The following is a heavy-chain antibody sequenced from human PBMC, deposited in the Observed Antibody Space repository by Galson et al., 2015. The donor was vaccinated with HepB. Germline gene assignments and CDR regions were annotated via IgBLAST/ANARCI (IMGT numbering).Heavy chain of an antibody. D-gene: IGHD3-3*01. J-gene: IGHJ4*02. Sequence: SLRLSCAASGFTFNSYAMSWVGQAPGKGLEWVSAFSGSGGSTYYADSVKGRFTISRDNSKNTLYLQMNSLRAEDTAVYYCSRFGVVIMYYFDYWGQGTLVTVSS. V-gene: IGHV3-23*01. CDR3: SRFGVVIMYYFDY. CDR2: FSGSGGST. CDR1: GFTFNSYA.